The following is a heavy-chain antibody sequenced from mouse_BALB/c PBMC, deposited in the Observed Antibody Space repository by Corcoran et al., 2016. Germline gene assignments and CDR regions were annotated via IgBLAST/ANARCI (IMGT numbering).Heavy chain of an antibody. Sequence: EVQLQQSGAELVKPGASVKLSCTASGFNIKDTYMHWVKQRPEQGLEWIGRIDPANGNTKYDPKFQGKATITADTSSNTAYLQLSSLTSEDTAVYYCARGAYYGNYAFAYWGQGTLVTVSA. D-gene: IGHD2-10*01. CDR2: IDPANGNT. J-gene: IGHJ3*01. CDR3: ARGAYYGNYAFAY. V-gene: IGHV14-3*02. CDR1: GFNIKDTY.